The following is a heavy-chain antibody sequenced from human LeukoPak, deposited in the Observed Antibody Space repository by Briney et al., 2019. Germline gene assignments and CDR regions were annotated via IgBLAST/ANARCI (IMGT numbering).Heavy chain of an antibody. V-gene: IGHV1-69*13. CDR1: GGTFSSYA. CDR2: IIPIFGTA. CDR3: ASSRGSSWAGLYYYYYYMDV. J-gene: IGHJ6*03. Sequence: SVKVSCKASGGTFSSYAISWVRQAPGQGLEWMGGIIPIFGTANYAQKFQGRVTITADESTSTAYMELSSLRSEDTAVYYCASSRGSSWAGLYYYYYYMDVWGKGTTVTVSS. D-gene: IGHD6-13*01.